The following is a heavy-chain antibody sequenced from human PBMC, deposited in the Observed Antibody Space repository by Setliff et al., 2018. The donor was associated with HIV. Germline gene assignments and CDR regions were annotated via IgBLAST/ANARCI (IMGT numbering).Heavy chain of an antibody. CDR2: ISSSSGTI. CDR3: AKDPGSSWHARRLRPPLA. Sequence: QTGGYLRLSCAASGFTFSSYSMNWVRQAPGKGLEWVSYISSSSGTIYYADSVKGRFTISRDNSKNTLYLQMNSLSAEDTAVYYCAKDPGSSWHARRLRPPLAWGQGTLVTVSS. J-gene: IGHJ5*02. CDR1: GFTFSSYS. D-gene: IGHD6-13*01. V-gene: IGHV3-48*01.